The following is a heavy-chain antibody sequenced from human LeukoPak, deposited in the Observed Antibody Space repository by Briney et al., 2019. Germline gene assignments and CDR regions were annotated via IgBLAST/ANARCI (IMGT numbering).Heavy chain of an antibody. V-gene: IGHV1-18*01. D-gene: IGHD6-19*01. CDR2: ISSYNGNT. CDR1: GYTFTSYG. CDR3: AREGDSSGWYTGADAFDI. Sequence: ASVKVSCKASGYTFTSYGISWVRQAPGQGLEWMGWISSYNGNTNYAQKLQGRVTMTTDTSTSTAYMELRSLRSDDTAVYYCAREGDSSGWYTGADAFDIWGQGTMVTVSS. J-gene: IGHJ3*02.